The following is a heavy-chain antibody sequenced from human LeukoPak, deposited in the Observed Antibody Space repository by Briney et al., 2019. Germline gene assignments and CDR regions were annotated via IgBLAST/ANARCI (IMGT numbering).Heavy chain of an antibody. J-gene: IGHJ5*02. D-gene: IGHD3-22*01. CDR2: INPSGGST. CDR1: GYTFTCYY. CDR3: ARETYYYDSSGHAFDP. Sequence: ASVKVSCKASGYTFTCYYMHWVRQAPGQGLEWMGIINPSGGSTSYAQKFQGRVTMTRDTSTSTVYMELSSLRSEDTAVYYCARETYYYDSSGHAFDPWGQGTLVTVSS. V-gene: IGHV1-46*01.